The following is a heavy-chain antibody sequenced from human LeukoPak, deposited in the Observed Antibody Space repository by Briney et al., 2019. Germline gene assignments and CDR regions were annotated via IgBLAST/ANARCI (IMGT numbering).Heavy chain of an antibody. J-gene: IGHJ4*02. CDR2: ISSSGSTI. Sequence: GGSLRLSCAASGFTFSDYYMSWIRQAPGKGLEWVSYISSSGSTIYYADSVKGRFTISRDNAKNSLYLQMNSLRAEDTAVYYCAREEYYYDSSGYRLLPDFWGQGALVTVSS. CDR1: GFTFSDYY. D-gene: IGHD3-22*01. CDR3: AREEYYYDSSGYRLLPDF. V-gene: IGHV3-11*01.